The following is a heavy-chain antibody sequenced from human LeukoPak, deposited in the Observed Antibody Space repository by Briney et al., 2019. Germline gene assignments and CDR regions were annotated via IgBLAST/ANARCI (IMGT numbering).Heavy chain of an antibody. J-gene: IGHJ4*02. CDR2: ISISGSKT. V-gene: IGHV3-23*01. CDR1: EFDFSSHA. D-gene: IGHD4-17*01. CDR3: ANEIRPNDY. Sequence: GGSLRLSCAASEFDFSSHAMTWVRQAPGKGLEWVSAISISGSKTYYADSVKGRFTISRDNSKNTLYLQMNSLRAEDTAVYYCANEIRPNDYWGQGTLVTVSS.